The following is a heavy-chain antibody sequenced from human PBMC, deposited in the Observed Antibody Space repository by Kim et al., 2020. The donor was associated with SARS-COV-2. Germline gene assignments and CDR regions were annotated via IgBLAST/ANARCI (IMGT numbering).Heavy chain of an antibody. J-gene: IGHJ6*02. Sequence: GGSLRLSCAASGFTVNNNYMSWVRQAPGKALELVSIIFSGGSAYYADSLKGRFTISRDNSKNTLYLQMNSLRAADTAVYYCATTSLGYHYYGMDVWGQGTTVTVSS. CDR1: GFTVNNNY. V-gene: IGHV3-53*01. CDR3: ATTSLGYHYYGMDV. CDR2: IFSGGSA. D-gene: IGHD6-25*01.